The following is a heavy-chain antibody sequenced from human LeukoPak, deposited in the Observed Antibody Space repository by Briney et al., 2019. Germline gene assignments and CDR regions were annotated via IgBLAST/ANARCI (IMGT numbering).Heavy chain of an antibody. D-gene: IGHD6-13*01. V-gene: IGHV3-23*01. CDR3: ARCMVLSQGWCNWFDP. CDR2: IRMGGGGT. CDR1: GFDLTTYA. J-gene: IGHJ5*02. Sequence: GGSLRLSCAASGFDLTTYAMTWVRQAPAKGLEWVSSIRMGGGGTYYAGSVKGRFTISRDNSENTLHLQMNNLRVEDTARYFCARCMVLSQGWCNWFDPWGQGTLVTVSS.